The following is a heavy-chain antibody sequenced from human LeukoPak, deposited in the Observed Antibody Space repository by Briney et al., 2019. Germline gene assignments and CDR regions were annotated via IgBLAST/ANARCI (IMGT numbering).Heavy chain of an antibody. J-gene: IGHJ4*02. D-gene: IGHD1-26*01. V-gene: IGHV4-59*12. Sequence: ASETLSLTCTVSGGSISSYYWSWIRQPPGKGLEWTGYIYYSGGTNYNPSLKSRVTISVDTSKNQFSLKLSSVTAADTAVYYCARRGMYSGSRGYFDYWGQGTLVTVSS. CDR1: GGSISSYY. CDR2: IYYSGGT. CDR3: ARRGMYSGSRGYFDY.